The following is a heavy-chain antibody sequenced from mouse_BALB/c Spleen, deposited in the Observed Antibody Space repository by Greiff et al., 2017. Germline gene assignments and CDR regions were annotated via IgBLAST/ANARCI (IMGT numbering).Heavy chain of an antibody. J-gene: IGHJ4*01. D-gene: IGHD2-2*01. Sequence: DLVKPGASVKLSCKASGYTFTSYWINWIKQRPGQGLEWIGRIAPGSGSTYYNEMFKGKATLTVDTSSSTAYIQLSSLSSEDSAVYFCARALWLGDDAMDYGGQGTSVTVSS. CDR1: GYTFTSYW. CDR2: IAPGSGST. V-gene: IGHV1S41*01. CDR3: ARALWLGDDAMDY.